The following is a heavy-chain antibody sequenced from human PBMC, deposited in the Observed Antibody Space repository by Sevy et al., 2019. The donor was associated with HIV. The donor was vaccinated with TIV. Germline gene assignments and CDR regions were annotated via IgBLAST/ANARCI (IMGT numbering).Heavy chain of an antibody. CDR2: ISAYNGNT. Sequence: ASVKVSCKASGYTFTSYGITWVRQAPGQGLEWMGWISAYNGNTNYAQNLQGRVTMTTDTSTSTAYMELRSLGSDDTAVYYCAGGQAIIWGSYRLDYWGQGTQVTVSS. D-gene: IGHD3-16*02. J-gene: IGHJ4*02. CDR3: AGGQAIIWGSYRLDY. CDR1: GYTFTSYG. V-gene: IGHV1-18*01.